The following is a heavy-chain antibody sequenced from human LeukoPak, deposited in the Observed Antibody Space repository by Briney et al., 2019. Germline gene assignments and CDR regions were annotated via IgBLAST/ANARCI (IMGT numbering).Heavy chain of an antibody. Sequence: GGSLRLSCAASGFTFDDYAMHWVRQAPGKGLEWVSGISWNSGSIGYADSVKGRFTISRDNAKNSLYLQMNSLRAEDTALYYCAKDMGYSSSYLFDYWGQGTLVTVSS. CDR1: GFTFDDYA. D-gene: IGHD6-13*01. V-gene: IGHV3-9*01. J-gene: IGHJ4*02. CDR2: ISWNSGSI. CDR3: AKDMGYSSSYLFDY.